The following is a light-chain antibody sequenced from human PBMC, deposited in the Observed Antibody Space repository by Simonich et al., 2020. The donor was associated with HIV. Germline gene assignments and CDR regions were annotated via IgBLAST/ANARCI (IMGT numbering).Light chain of an antibody. J-gene: IGKJ4*01. CDR3: QQYYSTPPT. Sequence: EIVLTQSPATPSFSLGERATLSCRASQSVSSHLALYQQKPGQAPRLLIYDASNRATGIPARFSGSGSGTDLTLTISSLEPEDVAVYYCQQYYSTPPTLGGGTKVEI. CDR2: DAS. V-gene: IGKV3-11*01. CDR1: QSVSSH.